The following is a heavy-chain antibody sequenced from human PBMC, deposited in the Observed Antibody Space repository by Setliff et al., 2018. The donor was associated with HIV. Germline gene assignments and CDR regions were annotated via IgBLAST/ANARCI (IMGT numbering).Heavy chain of an antibody. CDR3: ARGGSYSHGAFDI. V-gene: IGHV3-74*01. CDR2: INGDGSST. Sequence: GGSLRLSCAASGFTFSSYWVHWVRQAPGKGLVCVSRINGDGSSTTYADSVKGRFTISRDNAKNTLYLQMNSLRAEDTAVYYCARGGSYSHGAFDIWGQGTMVTVSS. D-gene: IGHD1-26*01. CDR1: GFTFSSYW. J-gene: IGHJ3*02.